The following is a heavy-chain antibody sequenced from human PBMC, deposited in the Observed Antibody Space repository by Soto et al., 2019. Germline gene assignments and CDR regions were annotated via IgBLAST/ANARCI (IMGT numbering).Heavy chain of an antibody. CDR1: GYSFTSYG. D-gene: IGHD3-10*01. CDR2: ISAYNGNT. CDR3: ARDPLGELGPQKRALDY. Sequence: ASVKVSCKASGYSFTSYGISWVRQAPGQRLEWMGWISAYNGNTNYAQKLQGRVTMTTDTSTSTAYMELRSLRSDDTAVYFCARDPLGELGPQKRALDYWGQGTLVTVSS. V-gene: IGHV1-18*01. J-gene: IGHJ4*02.